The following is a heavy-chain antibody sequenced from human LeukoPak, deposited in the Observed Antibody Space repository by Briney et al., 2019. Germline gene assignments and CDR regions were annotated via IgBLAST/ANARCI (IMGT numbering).Heavy chain of an antibody. D-gene: IGHD2-21*01. J-gene: IGHJ4*02. CDR3: SRDIPTSAWYVDC. CDR2: INSDGSST. Sequence: GGSLRLSCAASGFTFSNYWMHWVRQAPGKGLVWVSRINSDGSSTSYADSVKGRFTISRDNAKNTLYLQMNSLRVEDTAVYFCSRDIPTSAWYVDCWGQGTLVTVSS. V-gene: IGHV3-74*01. CDR1: GFTFSNYW.